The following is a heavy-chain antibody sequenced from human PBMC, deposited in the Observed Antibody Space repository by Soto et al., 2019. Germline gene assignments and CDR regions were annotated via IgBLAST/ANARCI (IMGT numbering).Heavy chain of an antibody. CDR3: ARAAMQGHQLEGQPPTSQTLAY. CDR1: GESFSGYF. Sequence: PSETLSLTCAVYGESFSGYFWSWIRQPPGEGLQWIGEINRSGGTNCNPSLKSRVTISADTSKNQFSLKMTSVTAADTAVYYCARAAMQGHQLEGQPPTSQTLAYWGQGILVTVSS. CDR2: INRSGGT. D-gene: IGHD1-1*01. V-gene: IGHV4-34*01. J-gene: IGHJ4*02.